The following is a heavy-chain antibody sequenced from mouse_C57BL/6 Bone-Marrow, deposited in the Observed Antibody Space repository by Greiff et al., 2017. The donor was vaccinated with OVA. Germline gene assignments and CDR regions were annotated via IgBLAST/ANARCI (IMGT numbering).Heavy chain of an antibody. CDR3: ARGVYYGSSYFDY. V-gene: IGHV3-6*01. Sequence: EVQLQESGPGLVKPSQSLSLTCSVTGYSITSGYYWNWIRQFPGNKLEWMGYISYDGSNNYNPSLKNRISITRDTSKNQFFLKLNSVTTEDTATYYCARGVYYGSSYFDYWGQGTTLTVSS. D-gene: IGHD1-1*01. CDR1: GYSITSGYY. J-gene: IGHJ2*01. CDR2: ISYDGSN.